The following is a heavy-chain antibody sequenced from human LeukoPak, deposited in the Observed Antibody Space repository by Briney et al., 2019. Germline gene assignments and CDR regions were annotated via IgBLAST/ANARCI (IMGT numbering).Heavy chain of an antibody. D-gene: IGHD3-22*01. CDR2: INPNSGGT. Sequence: ASVKVSFKASGYTCTGYYMHWVRQAPGQGLEWMGWINPNSGGTNYAQKFQGRVTLTRDTSISTAYMELSRLRSDDTAVYYCARDGTAHSYYDSSGYYVSWFDPWGQGTLVTVSS. CDR3: ARDGTAHSYYDSSGYYVSWFDP. J-gene: IGHJ5*02. CDR1: GYTCTGYY. V-gene: IGHV1-2*02.